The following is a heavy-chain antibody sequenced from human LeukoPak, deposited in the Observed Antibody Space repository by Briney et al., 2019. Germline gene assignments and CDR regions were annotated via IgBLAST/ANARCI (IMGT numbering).Heavy chain of an antibody. CDR3: AKRRATGVAGYIDY. J-gene: IGHJ4*02. V-gene: IGHV3-23*01. Sequence: GGSLRLSCAASGFTFSSYAMSWVRQAPGKGLEWVSAISGCGGSTYYADSVKGRFTISRDNSKNTLYLQMNSLRAEDTAVYYCAKRRATGVAGYIDYWGQGTLVTVSS. CDR1: GFTFSSYA. CDR2: ISGCGGST. D-gene: IGHD6-19*01.